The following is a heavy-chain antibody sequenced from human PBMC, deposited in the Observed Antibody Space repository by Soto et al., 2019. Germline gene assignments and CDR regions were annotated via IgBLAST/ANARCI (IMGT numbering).Heavy chain of an antibody. CDR1: GVSINSGGYY. CDR3: ARGQKGGSQVEEWLLSDWFDP. CDR2: IYYSGST. J-gene: IGHJ5*02. D-gene: IGHD3-3*01. V-gene: IGHV4-31*03. Sequence: QVQLQESGPGLVKPSQTLSLTCTVSGVSINSGGYYWSWIRQHPGKGLEWIGYIYYSGSTYYNPSLKSRVTISVDTSKNHFSLKLSSVTAADTAVYYCARGQKGGSQVEEWLLSDWFDPWGQGTLVTVSS.